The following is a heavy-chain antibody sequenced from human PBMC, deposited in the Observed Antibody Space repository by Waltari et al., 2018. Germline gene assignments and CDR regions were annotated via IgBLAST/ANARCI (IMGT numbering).Heavy chain of an antibody. CDR1: GAPISRNDW. D-gene: IGHD2-15*01. V-gene: IGHV4-4*02. CDR3: ARDRGRGLYLDS. J-gene: IGHJ4*02. CDR2: VHCSGRT. Sequence: QLQLQESGPGLVNPSGTIPLTCVVSGAPISRNDWSSWVRQSPGKGLEWIGQVHCSGRTNYNPSFASRVTVSGDTYINQFSLKVYFATAADTAVYYCARDRGRGLYLDSWGPGTLVTVSP.